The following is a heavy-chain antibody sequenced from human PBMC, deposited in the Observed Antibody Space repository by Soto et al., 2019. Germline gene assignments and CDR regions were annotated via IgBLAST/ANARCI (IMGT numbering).Heavy chain of an antibody. Sequence: SETLSLTCTVSGGSISSYYWSWIRQPPGKGLEWIGYIYYSGSTNYNPSLKSRVTISVDTSKNQFSLKLSSVTAADTAVYYCARLHDILTGAWFDPWGQGTLVTVSS. D-gene: IGHD3-9*01. CDR3: ARLHDILTGAWFDP. V-gene: IGHV4-59*01. CDR2: IYYSGST. J-gene: IGHJ5*02. CDR1: GGSISSYY.